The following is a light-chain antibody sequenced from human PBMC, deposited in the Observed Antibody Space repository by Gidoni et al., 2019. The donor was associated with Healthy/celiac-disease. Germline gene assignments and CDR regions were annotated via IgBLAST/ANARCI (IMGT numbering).Light chain of an antibody. CDR1: QSISSW. Sequence: DIQLTQSPSTLSASVGDRVTITCRDSQSISSWLAWYQQKPGKAPKLLIYKASGLESGVPSRFSGRGSGTEFTLTISSLQPDDFATYYSQQYNSYSWTFGQGTKVKIK. CDR2: KAS. J-gene: IGKJ1*01. V-gene: IGKV1-5*03. CDR3: QQYNSYSWT.